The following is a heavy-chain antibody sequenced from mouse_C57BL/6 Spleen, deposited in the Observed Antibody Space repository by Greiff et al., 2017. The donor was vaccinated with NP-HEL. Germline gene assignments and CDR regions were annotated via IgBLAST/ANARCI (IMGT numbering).Heavy chain of an antibody. J-gene: IGHJ2*01. CDR1: GFNIKDYY. Sequence: EVKLQESGAELVKPGASVKLSCTASGFNIKDYYMHWVKQRTEQGLEWIGRIDPEDGETKYAPKFQGKATITADPASNTAYLQLSSLTSEDTAVYYCATSQAYFDYWGQGTTLTVSS. CDR2: IDPEDGET. CDR3: ATSQAYFDY. V-gene: IGHV14-2*01. D-gene: IGHD3-2*02.